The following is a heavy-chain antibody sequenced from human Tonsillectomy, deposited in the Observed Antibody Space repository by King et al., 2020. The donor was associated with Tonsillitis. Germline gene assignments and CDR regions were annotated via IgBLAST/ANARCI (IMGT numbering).Heavy chain of an antibody. CDR1: GGSFSGYY. D-gene: IGHD5-18*01. CDR3: ARETVDTAMVRLYYMDV. V-gene: IGHV4-34*01. J-gene: IGHJ6*03. Sequence: VQLQQWGAGLLKPSETLSLTCAVYGGSFSGYYWSWTRQPPGKGLEWIGEINHSGSTNYNPSLKSRVTISVDTSKNQFSLKLSSVTAADTAVYYCARETVDTAMVRLYYMDVWGKGTTVTVSS. CDR2: INHSGST.